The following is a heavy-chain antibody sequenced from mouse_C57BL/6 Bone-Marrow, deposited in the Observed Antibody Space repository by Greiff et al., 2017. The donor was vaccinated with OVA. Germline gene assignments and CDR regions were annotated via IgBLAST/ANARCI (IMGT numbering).Heavy chain of an antibody. V-gene: IGHV1-39*01. Sequence: VQLQQSGPELVKPGASVKMSCKASGYSFTDYNMNWVKQSNGKSLEWIGVINPNYGTTSYNQKFKGKATLTVDQSSSTAYMQLNSQTSEDSAVYYCAFYYGSSYRYFDVWGTGTTVTVSS. CDR2: INPNYGTT. CDR3: AFYYGSSYRYFDV. J-gene: IGHJ1*03. CDR1: GYSFTDYN. D-gene: IGHD1-1*01.